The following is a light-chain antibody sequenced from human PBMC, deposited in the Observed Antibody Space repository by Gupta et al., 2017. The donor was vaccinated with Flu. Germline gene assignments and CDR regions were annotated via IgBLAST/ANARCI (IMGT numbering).Light chain of an antibody. V-gene: IGKV1-27*01. J-gene: IGKJ1*01. CDR3: QNYNIAPRT. Sequence: LAWFQQKPGKVPQLLIYAASTIQSGIPSRFSASGSGTDFALTISSLESEDVATYYCQNYNIAPRTFGQGTKVEIK. CDR2: AAS.